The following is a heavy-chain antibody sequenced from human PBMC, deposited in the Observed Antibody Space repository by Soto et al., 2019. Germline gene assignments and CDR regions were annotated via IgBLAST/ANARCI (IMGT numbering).Heavy chain of an antibody. CDR3: ARERLNTGWYGFDY. D-gene: IGHD6-19*01. Sequence: ASVKVSCNTSCYTFANFDFSGVRQPPGQGLEWMGWVSNRHGDTNYAENFRGRETISTDTSTNTVYMELRSLRSDDTAVYFCARERLNTGWYGFDYWGQGTQVTVSS. J-gene: IGHJ4*02. CDR2: VSNRHGDT. CDR1: CYTFANFD. V-gene: IGHV1-18*04.